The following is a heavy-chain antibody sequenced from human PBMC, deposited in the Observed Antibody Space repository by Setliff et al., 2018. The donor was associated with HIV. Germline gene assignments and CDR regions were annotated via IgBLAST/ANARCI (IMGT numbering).Heavy chain of an antibody. CDR2: INHSGST. CDR1: GGSFSGYY. CDR3: ARGKGRFVY. Sequence: SQTLSLTCAVYGGSFSGYYWSWIRQPPGKGLEWIGEINHSGSTNYNPSLKSRVTISVDTSKNQFSLKLSSVTAADTAVYYCARGKGRFVYWGQGTLVTVSS. J-gene: IGHJ4*02. V-gene: IGHV4-34*01.